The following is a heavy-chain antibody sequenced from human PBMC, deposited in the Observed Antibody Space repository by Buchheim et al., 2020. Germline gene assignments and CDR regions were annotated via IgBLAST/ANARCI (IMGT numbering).Heavy chain of an antibody. D-gene: IGHD3-16*01. V-gene: IGHV3-30-3*01. CDR3: ARWSNYDYAGEGVDY. CDR2: ISYDGSNK. Sequence: QVQLVESGGGVVQPGRSLRLSCAASGFTFSSYAMHWVRQAPGKGLEWVAVISYDGSNKYYADSVKGRFTISRDNSKNTLYLQMNSLRAEDTAVYYCARWSNYDYAGEGVDYWGQGTL. J-gene: IGHJ4*02. CDR1: GFTFSSYA.